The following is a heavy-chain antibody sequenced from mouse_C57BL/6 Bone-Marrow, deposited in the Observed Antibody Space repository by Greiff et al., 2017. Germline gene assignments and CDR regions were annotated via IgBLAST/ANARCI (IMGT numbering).Heavy chain of an antibody. CDR1: GYTFTSYW. V-gene: IGHV1-50*01. Sequence: QVQLQQPGAELVKPGASVKLSCKASGYTFTSYWMQWVKQRPGQGLEWIGEIDPSDSCTNSNQKFKGKATLTVDTSSSTAYMPLSSLTSEDSAVYYCAREICGSYAYWYFDVWGTGTTVTVSS. CDR3: AREICGSYAYWYFDV. D-gene: IGHD1-1*02. CDR2: IDPSDSCT. J-gene: IGHJ1*03.